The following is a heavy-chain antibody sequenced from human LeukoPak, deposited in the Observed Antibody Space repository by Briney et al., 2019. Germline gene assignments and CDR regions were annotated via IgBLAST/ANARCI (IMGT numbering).Heavy chain of an antibody. Sequence: GGSLRLSCAASGFTFSSYAMSWVRHPPGKGLEWVAVISARGSEYYLDSVKGRFTISRDNAKNSLYLQMNSLRAEDTAVYYCAELGITMIGGVWGKGTTVTISS. CDR3: AELGITMIGGV. D-gene: IGHD3-10*02. J-gene: IGHJ6*04. CDR1: GFTFSSYA. V-gene: IGHV3-23*01. CDR2: ISARGSE.